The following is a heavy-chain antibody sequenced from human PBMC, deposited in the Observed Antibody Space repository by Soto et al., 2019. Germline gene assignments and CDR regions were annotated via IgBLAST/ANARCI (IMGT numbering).Heavy chain of an antibody. V-gene: IGHV5-51*01. CDR1: GYSFTNYW. CDR2: IYPDDSDT. Sequence: GESLKISCKGSGYSFTNYWIGWVRQMPGKGLEWMGMIYPDDSDTKCSPSFQGQVTFSADKSINTAYLQWSSLKASDTAIYYCARLEWLSLAAWFDPWGQGTLVTVSS. CDR3: ARLEWLSLAAWFDP. J-gene: IGHJ5*02. D-gene: IGHD3-3*01.